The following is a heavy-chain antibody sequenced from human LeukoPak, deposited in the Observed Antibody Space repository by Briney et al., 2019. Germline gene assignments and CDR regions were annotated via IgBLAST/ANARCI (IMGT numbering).Heavy chain of an antibody. V-gene: IGHV4-59*01. J-gene: IGHJ4*02. CDR3: ARKFGTGWFFDY. Sequence: SETLSLTCTVSDGSMSSYYWSWLRQPPGKGREGIGYVSYSGSTNYDPSRESRVTISVDTSKIQFSLKLSSVTAADTAVYYCARKFGTGWFFDYWGRGTLVTVSS. CDR2: VSYSGST. CDR1: DGSMSSYY. D-gene: IGHD6-19*01.